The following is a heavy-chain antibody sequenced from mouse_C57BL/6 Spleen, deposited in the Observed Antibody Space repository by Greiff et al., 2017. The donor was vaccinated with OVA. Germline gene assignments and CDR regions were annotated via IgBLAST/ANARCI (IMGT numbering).Heavy chain of an antibody. J-gene: IGHJ4*01. Sequence: EVMLVESGGGLVQPKGSLKLSCAASGFTFNTYAMHWVRQAPEKGLEWVAYISSGRSTIYYADTVKGRFTISRDNAKNTLFLQMTRLRSEDTAMYYCAREMDYWGQGTSVTVSS. CDR2: ISSGRSTI. V-gene: IGHV5-17*01. CDR1: GFTFNTYA. CDR3: AREMDY.